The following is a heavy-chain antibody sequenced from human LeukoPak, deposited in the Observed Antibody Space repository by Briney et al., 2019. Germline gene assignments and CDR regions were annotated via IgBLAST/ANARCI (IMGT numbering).Heavy chain of an antibody. Sequence: GSLRLSCAASGFIFSSYGMHWVRQAPGKGLEWVANIKQDGSEKYYVDSVKGRFTISRDNAKNSLYLQMNSLRAEDTAVYYCARDGRGYHAPLRYDSSGYSDYWGQGTLVTVSS. D-gene: IGHD3-22*01. CDR1: GFIFSSYG. V-gene: IGHV3-7*01. CDR2: IKQDGSEK. J-gene: IGHJ4*02. CDR3: ARDGRGYHAPLRYDSSGYSDY.